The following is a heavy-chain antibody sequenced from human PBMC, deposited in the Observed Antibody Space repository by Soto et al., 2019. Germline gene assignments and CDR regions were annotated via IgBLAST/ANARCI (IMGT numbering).Heavy chain of an antibody. CDR1: GGSFSGYS. D-gene: IGHD3-22*01. V-gene: IGHV4-34*01. CDR3: ARGSWTYYYDSSGYRT. Sequence: PSETLSLTCAVYGGSFSGYSWGWIRQPPGKGLEFIGEINHSGNINYNPSLKSRVTVSVDSSKNQVSLNLSSVTAADTAVYYCARGSWTYYYDSSGYRTWGQGTLVTVSS. CDR2: INHSGNI. J-gene: IGHJ5*02.